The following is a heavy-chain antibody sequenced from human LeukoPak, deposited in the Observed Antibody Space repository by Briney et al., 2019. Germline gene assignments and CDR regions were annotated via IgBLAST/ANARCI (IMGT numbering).Heavy chain of an antibody. Sequence: GGSLRPSCAASGFTFSSYEMNWVRQAPGKGLEWVSYISSSGSTIYYADSVKGRFTISRDNAKNSLYLQMNSLRAEDTAVYYCARELSGYFDWLFFFDYWGQGTLVTVSS. CDR3: ARELSGYFDWLFFFDY. D-gene: IGHD3-9*01. CDR1: GFTFSSYE. J-gene: IGHJ4*02. V-gene: IGHV3-48*03. CDR2: ISSSGSTI.